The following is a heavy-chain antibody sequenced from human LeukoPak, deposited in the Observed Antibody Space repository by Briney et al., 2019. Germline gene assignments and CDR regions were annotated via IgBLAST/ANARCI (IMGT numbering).Heavy chain of an antibody. V-gene: IGHV3-74*01. CDR2: INSDGSTT. CDR3: AKDFYWAFDY. J-gene: IGHJ4*02. CDR1: GFTFSSYW. D-gene: IGHD2-8*02. Sequence: GGSLRLSCAASGFTFSSYWMHWVRQAPGKGLVWVSRINSDGSTTTYADSVKGRFTISRDNAKNTLYLQMNSLRVEDTAVYYCAKDFYWAFDYWGQGTLVTVSS.